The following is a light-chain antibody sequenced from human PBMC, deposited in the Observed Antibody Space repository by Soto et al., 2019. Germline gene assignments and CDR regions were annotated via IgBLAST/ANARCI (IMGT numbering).Light chain of an antibody. V-gene: IGKV3-11*01. J-gene: IGKJ4*01. CDR2: DAS. Sequence: EIVLTQSPATLSLSPGERATLSCRASQSVSSYLAWYQQKPGQAPRLLIYDASNRATGIPARFSGSGSGTDFTLTIRSLEPGDFAVYYCQQPSNLPPTFGGGTKVEIK. CDR1: QSVSSY. CDR3: QQPSNLPPT.